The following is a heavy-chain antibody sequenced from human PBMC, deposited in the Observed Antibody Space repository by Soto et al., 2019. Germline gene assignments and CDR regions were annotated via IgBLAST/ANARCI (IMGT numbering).Heavy chain of an antibody. J-gene: IGHJ4*02. CDR2: IYYSGST. CDR1: GGSISSGGYY. D-gene: IGHD3-22*01. Sequence: QVQLQESGPGLVKPSQTLSLTCTVSGGSISSGGYYWSWIRQHPGKGLEWIGYIYYSGSTYYNPSLQRRVTISVDTPKNQLSLKLSSVTAADTAVYYCASTYYYDSSGYSPDYWGQGTLVTVSS. CDR3: ASTYYYDSSGYSPDY. V-gene: IGHV4-31*03.